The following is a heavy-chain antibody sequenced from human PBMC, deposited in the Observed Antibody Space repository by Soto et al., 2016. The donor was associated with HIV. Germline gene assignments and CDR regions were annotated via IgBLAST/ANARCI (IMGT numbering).Heavy chain of an antibody. D-gene: IGHD3-10*01. V-gene: IGHV3-48*01. CDR3: AREGGSRELLVGMMSFDI. Sequence: EVQLVESGGGLVQPGGSLRLSCAASGFTFSSYSMNWVRQAPGKGLEWVSYISSSSSTIYYADSVKGRFTISRDNAKNSLYLQMNSLRAEDTAVYYCAREGGSRELLVGMMSFDIVGTKGQVVHRLF. CDR1: GFTFSSYS. CDR2: ISSSSSTI. J-gene: IGHJ3*02.